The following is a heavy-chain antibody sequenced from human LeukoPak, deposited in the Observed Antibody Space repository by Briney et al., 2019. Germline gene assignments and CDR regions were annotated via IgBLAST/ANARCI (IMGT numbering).Heavy chain of an antibody. V-gene: IGHV6-1*01. CDR3: ARDMYYYDGDSYSYGMDV. CDR2: RDYTSNAYN. J-gene: IGHJ6*02. Sequence: SQTLSLTAAISGYSVSSNTAVWNWIRQSPSRGLELLARRDYTSNAYNDYARSVKSRITINPDTSKHQFSLPLNSVTPEDTAVYYCARDMYYYDGDSYSYGMDVWGQGTTVPVSS. CDR1: GYSVSSNTAV. D-gene: IGHD3-22*01.